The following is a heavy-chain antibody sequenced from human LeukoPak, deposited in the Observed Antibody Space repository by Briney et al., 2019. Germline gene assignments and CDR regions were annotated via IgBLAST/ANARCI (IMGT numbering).Heavy chain of an antibody. Sequence: SETLSLTCTVSGGSISSGSYYWSWIRQPAGKGLEWIGRIYTSGSTNYNPSLKSRVTISVDTSKNQFSLKLSSVTAADTAVYYCARDDYDFWSGYYRFDPWSQGTLVTVSS. CDR2: IYTSGST. J-gene: IGHJ5*02. CDR3: ARDDYDFWSGYYRFDP. D-gene: IGHD3-3*01. CDR1: GGSISSGSYY. V-gene: IGHV4-61*02.